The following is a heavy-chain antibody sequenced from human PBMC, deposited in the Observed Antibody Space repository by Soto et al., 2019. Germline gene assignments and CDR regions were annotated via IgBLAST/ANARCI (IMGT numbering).Heavy chain of an antibody. Sequence: PGGSLRLSCVGSGITLSSYAMTWVRQARGKGLGWVSTISGSNGAKHYAASVRGRFTISRDPSMNTLFLQMDSLTADDTAVYYCTKIRGYGGYWGQGAQVTVSS. D-gene: IGHD5-18*01. CDR2: ISGSNGAK. J-gene: IGHJ4*02. CDR1: GITLSSYA. V-gene: IGHV3-23*01. CDR3: TKIRGYGGY.